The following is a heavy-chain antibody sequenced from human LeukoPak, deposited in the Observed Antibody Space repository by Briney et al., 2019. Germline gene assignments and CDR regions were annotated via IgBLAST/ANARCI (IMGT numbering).Heavy chain of an antibody. V-gene: IGHV3-30*04. CDR1: GFTFSSYT. D-gene: IGHD5-12*01. J-gene: IGHJ6*03. Sequence: GGTLSLSCAASGFTFSSYTMHWVRQAPGKGLEWVGVISYEGSNKYYTDSVKGRFTISRDNSKNTLNLQMHSLRAEDTAVYYCARDGGYDPWGLDYNYHMDVWGKGTTVTVSS. CDR2: ISYEGSNK. CDR3: ARDGGYDPWGLDYNYHMDV.